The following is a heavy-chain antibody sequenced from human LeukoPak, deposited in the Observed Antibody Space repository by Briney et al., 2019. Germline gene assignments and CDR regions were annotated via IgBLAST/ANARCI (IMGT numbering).Heavy chain of an antibody. V-gene: IGHV3-23*01. CDR2: ISNNGGDT. D-gene: IGHD5-12*01. CDR1: GFTFSSSA. J-gene: IGHJ4*02. CDR3: AKASRGYGGYEPTLFDY. Sequence: GGSLRLSCAASGFTFSSSAMSWVRQAPGKGVEWVSAISNNGGDTYYADSVQGRFTISRDNSKNTLYLQMNSLRAEDTAVYYCAKASRGYGGYEPTLFDYWGQGTLVTVSS.